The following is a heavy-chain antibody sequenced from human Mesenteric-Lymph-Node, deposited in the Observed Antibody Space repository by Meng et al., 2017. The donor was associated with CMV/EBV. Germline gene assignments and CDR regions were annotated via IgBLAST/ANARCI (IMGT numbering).Heavy chain of an antibody. CDR2: VKRNDEGETT. Sequence: GESLKISCAASGFTFTKIWMTWVRQAPEKGLEWVARVKRNDEGETTDYAAPVQGRFIISRDDSKSMVYLQMNSLKIEDTALYYCTPDLAGISGIYWGQGTLVTVSS. J-gene: IGHJ4*02. CDR3: TPDLAGISGIY. D-gene: IGHD2/OR15-2a*01. V-gene: IGHV3-15*01. CDR1: GFTFTKIW.